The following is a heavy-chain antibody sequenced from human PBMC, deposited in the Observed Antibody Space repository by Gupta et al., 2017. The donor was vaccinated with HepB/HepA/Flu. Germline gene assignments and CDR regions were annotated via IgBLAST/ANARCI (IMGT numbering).Heavy chain of an antibody. Sequence: QVLLQQSGPRLVKPSQTLSLTCAISGDRVSNNTAAWNWIRQSPSRGLEWLGRTYYRAKWYNDYGESVRSRITINPDISKNQFSLQLKSVTPEDTAVYFCARVGGTLYYYGMDVWGQGTAVTVS. CDR2: TYYRAKWYN. CDR3: ARVGGTLYYYGMDV. D-gene: IGHD1-7*01. CDR1: GDRVSNNTAA. J-gene: IGHJ6*02. V-gene: IGHV6-1*01.